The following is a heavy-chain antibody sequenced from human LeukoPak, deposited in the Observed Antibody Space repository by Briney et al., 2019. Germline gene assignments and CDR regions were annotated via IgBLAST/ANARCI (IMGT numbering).Heavy chain of an antibody. CDR3: ARQPHCYGSGSYYIYSYYYGMDV. CDR1: GGSISSSSYY. V-gene: IGHV4-39*01. D-gene: IGHD3-10*01. CDR2: IYYSGST. Sequence: SETLSLTCTVSGGSISSSSYYWGWIRQPPGKGLEWIGSIYYSGSTYYNPSLKSRVTISVDTSKNQFSLKLSSVTAADTAVYYCARQPHCYGSGSYYIYSYYYGMDVWGQGTTVTVSS. J-gene: IGHJ6*02.